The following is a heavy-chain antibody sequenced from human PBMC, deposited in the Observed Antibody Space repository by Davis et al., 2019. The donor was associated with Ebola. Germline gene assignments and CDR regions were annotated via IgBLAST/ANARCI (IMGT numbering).Heavy chain of an antibody. Sequence: ASVKVSCKVSEYTLAELAIHWVRQTPGKGLEWMGSFDPDDGEAIYAQKFQGRVTMTEDTSTNTAYMELSSLRSEDTAVYYCTVGGIGGMGDYWGQGTLVTVSS. D-gene: IGHD3-10*01. CDR1: EYTLAELA. CDR2: FDPDDGEA. J-gene: IGHJ4*02. CDR3: TVGGIGGMGDY. V-gene: IGHV1-24*01.